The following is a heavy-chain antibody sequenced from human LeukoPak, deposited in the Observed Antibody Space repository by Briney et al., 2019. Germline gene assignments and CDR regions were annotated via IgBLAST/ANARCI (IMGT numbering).Heavy chain of an antibody. D-gene: IGHD3-10*01. CDR1: GFSFSNSM. J-gene: IGHJ4*02. CDR3: TRGHPGKLDY. CDR2: VNSDGSST. V-gene: IGHV3-74*01. Sequence: PGGSLRLSCAASGFSFSNSMVAWVRQAPGKGLVWVSTVNSDGSSTAYADSVKGRFTISRDNAENTVFLQLHSLRAEDTAVYDCTRGHPGKLDYWGQGTLVTVSS.